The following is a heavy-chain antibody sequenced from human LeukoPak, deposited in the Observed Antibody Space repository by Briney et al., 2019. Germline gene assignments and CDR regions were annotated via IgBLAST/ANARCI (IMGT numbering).Heavy chain of an antibody. V-gene: IGHV1-69*05. CDR3: ARAYDFWSWAFDI. J-gene: IGHJ3*02. CDR1: GGTFSSYA. D-gene: IGHD3-3*01. Sequence: VASVKVSCKASGGTFSSYAISWVRQAPGQGLEWMGGIIPIFGTANYAQKFQGRVTITTDESTSTAYMELSSLRSEDTAVYYCARAYDFWSWAFDIWGQGTMVTFSS. CDR2: IIPIFGTA.